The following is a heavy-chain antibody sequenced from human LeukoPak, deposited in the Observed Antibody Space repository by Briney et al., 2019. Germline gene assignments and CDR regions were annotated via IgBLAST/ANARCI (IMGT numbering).Heavy chain of an antibody. Sequence: GGSLRLSCAASGFIFSDYYISWIRQAPGKGLEWVSYTSSSASTIYHADSVKGRFTVSRDNAKKSLYLQMNSLRVEDTAVYYCARVEVDRAPTFWGQGTLVTVSS. D-gene: IGHD5-12*01. V-gene: IGHV3-11*01. CDR1: GFIFSDYY. CDR2: TSSSASTI. CDR3: ARVEVDRAPTF. J-gene: IGHJ4*02.